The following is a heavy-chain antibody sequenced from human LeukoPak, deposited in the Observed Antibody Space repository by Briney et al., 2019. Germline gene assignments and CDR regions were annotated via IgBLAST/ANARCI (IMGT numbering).Heavy chain of an antibody. D-gene: IGHD3-10*01. CDR1: GGSITSRSYP. V-gene: IGHV4-39*01. CDR3: ARHKGPWFGEFFDP. J-gene: IGHJ5*02. CDR2: IYYDGRT. Sequence: SETLSLTCTVSGGSITSRSYPGGWIRQPPGKGLEWIGSIYYDGRTYDNPSLRSRLSMSMDRPKKQFSLKLYSMTAADTAVYYCARHKGPWFGEFFDPWGPGKLVTVSS.